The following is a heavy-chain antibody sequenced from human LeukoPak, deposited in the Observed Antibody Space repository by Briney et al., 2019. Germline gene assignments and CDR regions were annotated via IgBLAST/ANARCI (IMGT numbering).Heavy chain of an antibody. CDR1: GGTFSSYA. Sequence: GASVKVSCKASGGTFSSYAISWVRQAPGQGLEWMGRIIPILGMANYAQKFQGRVTITADKSTSTAYMELSSLRSEDTAVYYCARTLHRVYLDPWGQGTLVTVSS. CDR3: ARTLHRVYLDP. CDR2: IIPILGMA. J-gene: IGHJ5*02. D-gene: IGHD6-13*01. V-gene: IGHV1-69*04.